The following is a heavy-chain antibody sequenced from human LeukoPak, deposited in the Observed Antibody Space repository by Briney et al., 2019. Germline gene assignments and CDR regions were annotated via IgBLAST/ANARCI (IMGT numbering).Heavy chain of an antibody. CDR2: IYYSGST. D-gene: IGHD5-24*01. V-gene: IGHV4-59*01. J-gene: IGHJ3*02. CDR3: ARGVGDGYNYGAFDR. CDR1: GGSISNYY. Sequence: SETLSLTCIVSGGSISNYYWSWIRQSPGRGLEWIGYIYYSGSTAYSPSLKSRATISVDTSKNQFSLELSSVTAADTAVYYCARGVGDGYNYGAFDRWGQGTVVTVSS.